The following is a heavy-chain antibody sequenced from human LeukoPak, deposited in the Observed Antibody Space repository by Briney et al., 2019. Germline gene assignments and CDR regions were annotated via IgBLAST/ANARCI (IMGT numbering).Heavy chain of an antibody. D-gene: IGHD6-13*01. CDR1: GYTLTELS. Sequence: ASVKVSCKVSGYTLTELSMHWVRQAPGKGLEWMGGFDPEDGETIYAQKFQGRVTMTTDTSTSTAYMELRSLRSDDTAVYYCARDLGDSSWYAYYYYYMDVWGKGTTVTVSS. V-gene: IGHV1-24*01. CDR3: ARDLGDSSWYAYYYYYMDV. CDR2: FDPEDGET. J-gene: IGHJ6*03.